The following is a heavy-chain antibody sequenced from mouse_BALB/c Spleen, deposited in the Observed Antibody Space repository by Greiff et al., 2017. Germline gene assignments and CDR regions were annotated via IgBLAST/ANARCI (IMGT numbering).Heavy chain of an antibody. V-gene: IGHV4-1*02. D-gene: IGHD3-2*01. CDR3: ARETARARAMDY. J-gene: IGHJ4*01. Sequence: DVKLMESGGGLVQPGGSLKLSCAASGFDFSRYWMSWVRQAPGKGLEWIGEINPDSSTINYTPSLMDKCLISRDNTKNTLYLQMSKVGAEDTALYYSARETARARAMDYWGQGTSGTVSS. CDR2: INPDSSTI. CDR1: GFDFSRYW.